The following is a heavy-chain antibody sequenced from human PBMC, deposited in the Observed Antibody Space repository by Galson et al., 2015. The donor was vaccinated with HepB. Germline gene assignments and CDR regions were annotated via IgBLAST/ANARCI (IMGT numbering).Heavy chain of an antibody. J-gene: IGHJ6*02. V-gene: IGHV7-4-1*02. CDR1: GYTFTSYA. CDR3: ARPQYSGYDPYYYYGMDV. D-gene: IGHD5-12*01. Sequence: SVKVSCKASGYTFTSYAMNWVRQAPGQGLEWMGWINTNTGNPTYAQGFTGRFVFSLDTSVSTAYLQISSLKAEDTAVYYCARPQYSGYDPYYYYGMDVWGQGTTVTVSS. CDR2: INTNTGNP.